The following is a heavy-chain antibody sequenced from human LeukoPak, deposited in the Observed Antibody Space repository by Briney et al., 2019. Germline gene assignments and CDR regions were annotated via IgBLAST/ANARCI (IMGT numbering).Heavy chain of an antibody. J-gene: IGHJ4*02. Sequence: PGGSLRLSCAASGFTFRTYAMSWVRQAQGKGLEWVSGISDSGGGTYYAESVKGRFTISRDNSKNTVFLQMNSLRADDTAKYYCAKDKAPGRWHTPSDFSGQGTLVTVSS. CDR3: AKDKAPGRWHTPSDF. D-gene: IGHD5-24*01. V-gene: IGHV3-23*01. CDR1: GFTFRTYA. CDR2: ISDSGGGT.